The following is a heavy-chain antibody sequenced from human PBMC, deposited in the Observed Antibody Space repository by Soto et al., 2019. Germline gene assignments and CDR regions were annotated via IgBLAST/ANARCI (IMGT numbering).Heavy chain of an antibody. CDR2: IYPGDSDT. CDR1: GYRFTRYL. D-gene: IGHD6-19*01. Sequence: LNISCTVSGYRFTRYLIGWVRPLPGKGLEWMGIIYPGDSDTRYSPSFQGQVTISVDKSITTAYLHWSSLEASDSAVYYCARQGDMAATPADAFDIWGQGTGVTVS. CDR3: ARQGDMAATPADAFDI. V-gene: IGHV5-51*01. J-gene: IGHJ3*02.